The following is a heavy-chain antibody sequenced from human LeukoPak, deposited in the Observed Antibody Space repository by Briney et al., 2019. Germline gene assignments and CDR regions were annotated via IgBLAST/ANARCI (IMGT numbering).Heavy chain of an antibody. J-gene: IGHJ6*02. CDR3: ARYFCSGGSCYNYYYGMDV. CDR1: GFIFSSYG. CDR2: ISSSSSTI. V-gene: IGHV3-48*04. Sequence: GGSLRLSCAASGFIFSSYGIHWVRQAPGKGLEWVSYISSSSSTIYYADSVKGRFTISRDNAKNSLYLQMNSLRAEDTAVYYCARYFCSGGSCYNYYYGMDVWGQGTTVTVSS. D-gene: IGHD2-15*01.